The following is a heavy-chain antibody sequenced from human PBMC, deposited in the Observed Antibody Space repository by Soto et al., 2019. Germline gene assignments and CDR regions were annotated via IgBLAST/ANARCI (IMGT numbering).Heavy chain of an antibody. Sequence: QVQLVQSGAEVKRPGSSVKVSCKASGDTFAFHSINWVRQAPGLGLEWMGSINPILSMSNYAQRFQGRVTMTADKSTSTAYMVLSSLRSEHTAIYYCATSYGSGYRAFDYWGQGALVTVSS. D-gene: IGHD3-10*01. CDR1: GDTFAFHS. CDR2: INPILSMS. V-gene: IGHV1-69*02. CDR3: ATSYGSGYRAFDY. J-gene: IGHJ4*02.